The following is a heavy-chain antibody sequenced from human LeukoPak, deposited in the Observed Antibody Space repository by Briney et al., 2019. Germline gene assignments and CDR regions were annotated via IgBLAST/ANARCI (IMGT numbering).Heavy chain of an antibody. J-gene: IGHJ4*02. CDR3: AKVSTHYYDSSWGFDY. V-gene: IGHV3-9*01. Sequence: GGSLRLSCAASGFTFSSYWMSWVRQAPGKGLEWVSGISWNSGSIGYADSVKGRFTISRDNAKNSLYLQMNSLRAEDTALYYCAKVSTHYYDSSWGFDYWGQGTLVTVSS. D-gene: IGHD3-22*01. CDR1: GFTFSSYW. CDR2: ISWNSGSI.